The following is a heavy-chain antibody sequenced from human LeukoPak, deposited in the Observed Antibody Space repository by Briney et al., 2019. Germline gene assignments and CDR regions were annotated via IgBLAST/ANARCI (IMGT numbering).Heavy chain of an antibody. CDR1: GGTFSSYA. CDR2: MNPNSGNT. D-gene: IGHD2-21*01. V-gene: IGHV1-8*02. Sequence: ASVKVSCKASGGTFSSYAISWVRQAPGQGLEWMGWMNPNSGNTGYAQKFQARVTMTRSTSIGTAYMELSSLRFDDAAVYYCMRSVRNGHIDYWGQGTLVTVSS. J-gene: IGHJ4*02. CDR3: MRSVRNGHIDY.